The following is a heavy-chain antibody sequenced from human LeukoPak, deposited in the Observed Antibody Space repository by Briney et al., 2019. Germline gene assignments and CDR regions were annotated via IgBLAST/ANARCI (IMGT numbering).Heavy chain of an antibody. CDR1: GFTFSSYE. CDR2: ISSSSYI. CDR3: ARDRESPTVVTPSDY. D-gene: IGHD4-23*01. Sequence: GGSLRLSCAASGFTFSSYEMNWVRQAPGKGLEWVSSISSSSYIYYADSVKGRFTISRDNAKNSLYLQMNSLRAEDTAVYYCARDRESPTVVTPSDYWGQGTLVTVSS. V-gene: IGHV3-21*01. J-gene: IGHJ4*02.